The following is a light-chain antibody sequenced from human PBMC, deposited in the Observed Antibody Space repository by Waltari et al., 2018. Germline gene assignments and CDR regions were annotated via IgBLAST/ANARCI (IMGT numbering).Light chain of an antibody. J-gene: IGLJ2*01. Sequence: QSVLTQPPSASATPGLRVTISSSGSSSNFGRNPVNLYHQPPGSAHKLFIYRSNQRPSGVPDRFSGSTSGTSASLACSGLQSEDEADYYCAAWDGSLNGVVFGGGTKLTVL. CDR2: RSN. V-gene: IGLV1-44*01. CDR1: SSNFGRNP. CDR3: AAWDGSLNGVV.